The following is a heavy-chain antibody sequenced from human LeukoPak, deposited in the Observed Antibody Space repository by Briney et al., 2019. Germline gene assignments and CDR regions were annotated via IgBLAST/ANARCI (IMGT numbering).Heavy chain of an antibody. Sequence: ASVKVSCKAPGYTFTSYYMHWVRQAPGQGLEWMGIINPSGGSTSYAQKFQGRVTMTRDTSTSTVYMELSSLRSEDTAVYYCAREFRGYYYDSSGYSIFDYWGQGTLVTVSS. V-gene: IGHV1-46*01. CDR3: AREFRGYYYDSSGYSIFDY. J-gene: IGHJ4*02. CDR2: INPSGGST. D-gene: IGHD3-22*01. CDR1: GYTFTSYY.